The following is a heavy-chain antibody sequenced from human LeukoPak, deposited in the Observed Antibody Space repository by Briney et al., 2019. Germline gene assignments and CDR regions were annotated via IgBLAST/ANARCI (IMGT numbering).Heavy chain of an antibody. CDR1: GYTFTSHD. CDR2: MNPHSGNT. D-gene: IGHD2-15*01. CDR3: ARGAPGGYCSGGSCPYFDY. J-gene: IGHJ4*02. V-gene: IGHV1-8*01. Sequence: ASVKVSCKTSGYTFTSHDINWVRQATGQGLEWMGWMNPHSGNTGYAQKFQGRVTMTRNTSISTAYMELSSLRSEDTVVYYCARGAPGGYCSGGSCPYFDYWGQGTLVSVSS.